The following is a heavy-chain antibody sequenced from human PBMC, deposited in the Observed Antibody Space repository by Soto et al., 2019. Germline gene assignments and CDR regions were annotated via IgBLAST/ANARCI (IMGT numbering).Heavy chain of an antibody. CDR1: GYIFVNYG. Sequence: QVQLVQSGDEVKKPGASVKVSCKASGYIFVNYGIAWVRQAPGQGLEWMGWISPYTGNTHSATKVQGRLTMTTDTSTSTGYMALGRLTSDDTAVYYCVMVDNYVTPTPQDVWGQGTTVTVSS. J-gene: IGHJ6*02. D-gene: IGHD3-16*01. CDR2: ISPYTGNT. V-gene: IGHV1-18*01. CDR3: VMVDNYVTPTPQDV.